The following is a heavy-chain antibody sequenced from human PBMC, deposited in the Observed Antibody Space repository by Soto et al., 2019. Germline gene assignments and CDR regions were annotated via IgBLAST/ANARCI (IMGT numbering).Heavy chain of an antibody. CDR1: GFSISSGGYY. J-gene: IGHJ4*02. CDR3: ARRSPGSFCFDY. D-gene: IGHD3-10*01. V-gene: IGHV4-31*03. Sequence: SETLSLTCTVSGFSISSGGYYWIWIRQHPGKGLEWIGYIYYSGSTYHNPSLKSRVTISVDTSKNQFSLKLSSVTAADTAVYYCARRSPGSFCFDYWGQGALVTVSS. CDR2: IYYSGST.